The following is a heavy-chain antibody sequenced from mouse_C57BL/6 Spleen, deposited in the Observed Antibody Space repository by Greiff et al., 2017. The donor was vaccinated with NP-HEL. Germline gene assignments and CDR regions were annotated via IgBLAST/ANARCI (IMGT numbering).Heavy chain of an antibody. Sequence: VQLQQSGAELVKPGASVKMSCKASGYTFTSYWITWVKQRPGQGLEWIGDIYPGSGSTNYNEKFKSKATLTVDTSSSTAYMQLSSLTSEDSAVYYWAREDYGNSYYYAMDYWGQGTSVTVSS. V-gene: IGHV1-55*01. D-gene: IGHD2-1*01. CDR3: AREDYGNSYYYAMDY. J-gene: IGHJ4*01. CDR1: GYTFTSYW. CDR2: IYPGSGST.